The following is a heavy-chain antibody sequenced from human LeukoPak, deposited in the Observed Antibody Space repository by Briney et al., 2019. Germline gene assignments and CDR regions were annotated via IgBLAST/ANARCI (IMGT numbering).Heavy chain of an antibody. J-gene: IGHJ4*02. CDR3: ALGGYSGYARTYYFDY. Sequence: ASVKVSCKASGYTFTSYGISWVRQAPGQGLEWMGWISAYNGNTNYARKLQGRVTMTTDTSTSTAYMELRSLRSDDTAVYYCALGGYSGYARTYYFDYWGQGTLVTVSS. V-gene: IGHV1-18*01. CDR2: ISAYNGNT. CDR1: GYTFTSYG. D-gene: IGHD5-12*01.